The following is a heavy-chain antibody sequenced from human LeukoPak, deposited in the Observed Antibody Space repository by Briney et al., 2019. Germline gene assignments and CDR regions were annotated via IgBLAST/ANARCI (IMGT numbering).Heavy chain of an antibody. CDR3: ARRYFAY. CDR2: IKQDGSEK. CDR1: GFTFSRYG. V-gene: IGHV3-7*01. J-gene: IGHJ4*02. Sequence: GGSLRLSCAASGFTFSRYGMSWVRQAPGKGLEWVANIKQDGSEKYYVDSVKGRFTISRDNAKNSLYLQMNSLRAEDTAVYYCARRYFAYWGQGTLVTVSS.